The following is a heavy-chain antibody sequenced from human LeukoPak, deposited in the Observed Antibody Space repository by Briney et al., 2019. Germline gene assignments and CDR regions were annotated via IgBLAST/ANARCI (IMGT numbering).Heavy chain of an antibody. CDR1: GFTFSSYA. CDR3: AKPRDSSGYLEYFQH. J-gene: IGHJ1*01. V-gene: IGHV3-23*01. D-gene: IGHD3-22*01. Sequence: GGSLRLSCAASGFTFSSYAMSWVRQAPGKGLEWVSAISGSGGSTYYADSVKGRFTISRDSSKNTLYLQMNSLRAEDTAVYYCAKPRDSSGYLEYFQHWGQGTLVTVSS. CDR2: ISGSGGST.